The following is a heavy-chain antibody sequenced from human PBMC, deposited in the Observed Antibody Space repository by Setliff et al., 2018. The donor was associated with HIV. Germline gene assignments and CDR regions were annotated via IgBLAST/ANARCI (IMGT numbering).Heavy chain of an antibody. CDR1: GFSLSNTRMG. Sequence: SGPTLVNPTETLTLTCTVSGFSLSNTRMGVSWIRQPPGKALEWLAHIFPNDEKSYSASLKSGVTISEDTSKSQVVLTMTNMDPLDTATYFCARYNFRRGYWDYFDYWGQGTQVTVS. CDR2: IFPNDEK. J-gene: IGHJ4*02. CDR3: ARYNFRRGYWDYFDY. V-gene: IGHV2-26*01. D-gene: IGHD3-3*01.